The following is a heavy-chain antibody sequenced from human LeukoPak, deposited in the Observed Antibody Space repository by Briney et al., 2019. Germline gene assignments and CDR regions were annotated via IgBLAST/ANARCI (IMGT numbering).Heavy chain of an antibody. V-gene: IGHV3-48*03. D-gene: IGHD2-21*02. CDR1: GFTFRNYE. CDR2: IGGGYGTT. CDR3: TGETVHY. Sequence: GGSLRLSCAASGFTFRNYELNWVRQAPGKGPEWVSFIGGGYGTTYYADSVKGRFTASQDAANTSVYLQMSSRRAEDTVFYCWTGETVHYWGQGILVTVFS. J-gene: IGHJ4*02.